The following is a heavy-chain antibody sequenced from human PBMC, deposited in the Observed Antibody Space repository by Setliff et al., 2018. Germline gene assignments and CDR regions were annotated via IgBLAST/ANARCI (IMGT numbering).Heavy chain of an antibody. CDR3: ARDSKYYYDSSGYYWNWFDP. V-gene: IGHV4-4*07. J-gene: IGHJ5*02. CDR1: GASISSYY. Sequence: KPSETLSLTCTVSGASISSYYWSWIRQPAGKGLEWIGRIYTSGRTNYNPSLKSRATMSVDTSKNQFSLKLSSVTAADTAVYYCARDSKYYYDSSGYYWNWFDPWGQGTLVTVSS. D-gene: IGHD3-22*01. CDR2: IYTSGRT.